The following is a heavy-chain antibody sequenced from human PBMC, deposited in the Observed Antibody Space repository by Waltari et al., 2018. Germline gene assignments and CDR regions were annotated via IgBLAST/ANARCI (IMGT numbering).Heavy chain of an antibody. Sequence: QVQLQESGQGLVKPSGTLSLTCAVSGDSISGNYWGRWVRQSPEKGRAWIGQVHHSGKTHYKPSLQSRVTISVDKPKNQFSLNLNSVTAADTAVYYCAGDRAIGLFFDYWGRGTLVTVSS. V-gene: IGHV4-4*02. CDR2: VHHSGKT. CDR1: GDSISGNYW. CDR3: AGDRAIGLFFDY. J-gene: IGHJ4*02. D-gene: IGHD2-2*01.